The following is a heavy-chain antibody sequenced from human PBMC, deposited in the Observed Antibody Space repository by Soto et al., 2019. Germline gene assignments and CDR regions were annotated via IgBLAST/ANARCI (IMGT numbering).Heavy chain of an antibody. D-gene: IGHD2-21*01. CDR2: VFHSGTT. V-gene: IGHV4-59*03. CDR3: AGSISGDPWFDP. CDR1: GGSMTSFY. Sequence: SETLSLTCTVSGGSMTSFYWSWIRQPPGKGLEWIGYVFHSGTTNYNPSLKSRVIISVYTSKNQFSLRLNSVTAADTAVYYCAGSISGDPWFDPWGQGTLVTVSS. J-gene: IGHJ5*02.